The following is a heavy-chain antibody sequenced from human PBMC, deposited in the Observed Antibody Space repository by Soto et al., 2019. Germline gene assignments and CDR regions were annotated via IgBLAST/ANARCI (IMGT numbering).Heavy chain of an antibody. V-gene: IGHV4-4*07. CDR1: GGSIISYY. CDR3: ARDAGDDYGDFEDY. Sequence: SETLSLTCSVSGGSIISYYWSWIRQPAGKGLEWIGRIYSTGSTQYNPSLKSRVTMSVDRSKNQFSLYLTSVTAADTATYFCARDAGDDYGDFEDYWGQGILVTVSS. D-gene: IGHD4-17*01. CDR2: IYSTGST. J-gene: IGHJ4*02.